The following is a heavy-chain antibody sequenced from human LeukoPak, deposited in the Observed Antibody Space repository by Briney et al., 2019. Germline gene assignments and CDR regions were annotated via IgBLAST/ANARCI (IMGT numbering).Heavy chain of an antibody. CDR2: VFFSGGS. Sequence: SETLSLTCTVSGGSVSSNNFYWGWIRQTPGKGLEWVGNVFFSGGSSYNPSLKNRVTMSVHTPKNQFPLKLNSVTAADTALYYCARGGPMTVLLLTVDWFFDLWRRGTLVTVPS. CDR1: GGSVSSNNFY. J-gene: IGHJ2*01. D-gene: IGHD3-22*01. V-gene: IGHV4-39*01. CDR3: ARGGPMTVLLLTVDWFFDL.